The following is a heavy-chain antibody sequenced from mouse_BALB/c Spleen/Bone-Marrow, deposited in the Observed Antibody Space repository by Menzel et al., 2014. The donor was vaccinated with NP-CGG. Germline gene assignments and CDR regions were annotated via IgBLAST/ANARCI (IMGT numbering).Heavy chain of an antibody. CDR3: ARDTTVGY. J-gene: IGHJ2*01. V-gene: IGHV1-9*01. CDR1: GYTFSSYW. D-gene: IGHD1-1*01. Sequence: QVQLKDSGAELMKPGASVKISCKATGYTFSSYWIEWVKQRPGHGLEWIGEILPGSGSTNYNEKFKGKATFTADTSSNTAYMQLSSLASEDSAVYYCARDTTVGYWGQGTTLTVSS. CDR2: ILPGSGST.